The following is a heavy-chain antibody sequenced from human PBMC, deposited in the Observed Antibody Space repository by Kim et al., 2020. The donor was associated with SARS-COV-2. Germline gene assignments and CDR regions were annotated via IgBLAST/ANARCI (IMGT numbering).Heavy chain of an antibody. CDR3: ARDTRDYYGMDV. J-gene: IGHJ6*02. Sequence: GGSLRLSCAASGFTFSSYGMHWVRQAPGKGLEWAAVIWYDGSNKYYADSVKGRFTISRDNSKNTLYLQMNSLRAEDTAVYYCARDTRDYYGMDVWGQGTTLTVSS. V-gene: IGHV3-33*01. CDR2: IWYDGSNK. CDR1: GFTFSSYG.